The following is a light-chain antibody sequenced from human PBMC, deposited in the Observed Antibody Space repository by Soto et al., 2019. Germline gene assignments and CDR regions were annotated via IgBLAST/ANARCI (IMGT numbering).Light chain of an antibody. J-gene: IGLJ1*01. CDR3: FSSVCSPTYV. CDR1: RRNVGSYKL. Sequence: QSVLTQPASVSGSPGPSITISCTGTRRNVGSYKLVSWYQQLPGKAPKLIIFEVNKRPSGVSNRFSGSKSGNTASLTISGLKVEDEADYYCFSSVCSPTYVFGTVTKLTVL. CDR2: EVN. V-gene: IGLV2-23*02.